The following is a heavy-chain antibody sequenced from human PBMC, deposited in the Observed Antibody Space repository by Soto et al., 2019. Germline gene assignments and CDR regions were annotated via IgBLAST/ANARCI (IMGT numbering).Heavy chain of an antibody. CDR3: VKESTPPFFDS. CDR2: MWYDGLRQ. J-gene: IGHJ4*02. CDR1: GFTLNNYG. V-gene: IGHV3-33*03. D-gene: IGHD2-15*01. Sequence: VGSLRLSGVGSGFTLNNYGVHWVRQAPGKGLEWVALMWYDGLRQTYLDSVRGRFTVSRDSSTNTIYLQMNSLSVEDTGNYFCVKESTPPFFDSWGQGTPVTVSS.